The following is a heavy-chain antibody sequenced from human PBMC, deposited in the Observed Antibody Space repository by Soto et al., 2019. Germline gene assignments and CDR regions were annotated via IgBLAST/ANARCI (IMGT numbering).Heavy chain of an antibody. D-gene: IGHD2-21*01. CDR3: ARGGISHWAYFYYMDV. CDR1: GGSLSDYF. Sequence: SETLSLTCVVSGGSLSDYFWSWIRQPPGMALEWIGEINHLGSINYNPSLKSRVTMSVDTSKSQFSLTLNSVTAADTATYYCARGGISHWAYFYYMDVWDRGTTVTV. V-gene: IGHV4-34*01. J-gene: IGHJ6*03. CDR2: INHLGSI.